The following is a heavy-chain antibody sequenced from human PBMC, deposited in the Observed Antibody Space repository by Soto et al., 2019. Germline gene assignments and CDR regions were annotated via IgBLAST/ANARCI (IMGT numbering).Heavy chain of an antibody. V-gene: IGHV4-59*01. CDR3: ARDAPFMDV. CDR2: IYYSGST. CDR1: GGSISSYY. Sequence: SETLSLTCTVSGGSISSYYWSWIRQPPGEGLEWIGYIYYSGSTNYNPSLKSRVTISVDTSKNQFSLKLSSVTAADTAVYYCARDAPFMDVWGKGTTVTVSS. J-gene: IGHJ6*03.